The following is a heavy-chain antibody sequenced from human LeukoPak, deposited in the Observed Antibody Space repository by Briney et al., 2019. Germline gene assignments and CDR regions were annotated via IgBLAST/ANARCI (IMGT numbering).Heavy chain of an antibody. J-gene: IGHJ4*02. V-gene: IGHV4-59*01. D-gene: IGHD2-15*01. CDR3: ATLQGYCSGGSCESHDY. CDR2: IHYSGST. Sequence: PSETLSLTCTVSGGSISSYYWSWIRQPPGKGLEWIGYIHYSGSTNNNPSLKSRVTISVDTSKNQFSLKLSSVTAADTAVYYCATLQGYCSGGSCESHDYWGQGTLVTVSP. CDR1: GGSISSYY.